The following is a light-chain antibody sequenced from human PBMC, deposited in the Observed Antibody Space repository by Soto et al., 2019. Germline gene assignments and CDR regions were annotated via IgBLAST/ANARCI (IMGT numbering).Light chain of an antibody. Sequence: EIVLTQSPATLSLSPGERATLSCRASQSVANYLAWYQHRPGQAPRLLIYDASNRATGIPARFSGSGSGTDFTLTISSLESEDFAVYYCQQRSKSITFGQGTRLEIK. CDR2: DAS. J-gene: IGKJ5*01. CDR3: QQRSKSIT. CDR1: QSVANY. V-gene: IGKV3-11*01.